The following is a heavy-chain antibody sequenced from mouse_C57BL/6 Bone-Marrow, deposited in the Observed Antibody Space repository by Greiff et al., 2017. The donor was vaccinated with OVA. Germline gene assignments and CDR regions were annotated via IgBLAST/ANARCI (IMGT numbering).Heavy chain of an antibody. V-gene: IGHV1-81*01. CDR2: IYPRRGNT. J-gene: IGHJ1*03. CDR1: GYTFTSYG. Sequence: VKLLESGAELARPGASVKLSCKASGYTFTSYGISWVKQRPGQGLEWIGEIYPRRGNTYYNEKFKGKATLTADKSSSTAYMELRSLTSEDSAVYFCAREDYYGSSHWYFDVWGTGTTVTVSS. D-gene: IGHD1-1*01. CDR3: AREDYYGSSHWYFDV.